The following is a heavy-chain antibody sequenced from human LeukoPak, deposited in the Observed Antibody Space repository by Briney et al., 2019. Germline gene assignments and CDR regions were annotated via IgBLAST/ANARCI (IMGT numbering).Heavy chain of an antibody. V-gene: IGHV4-39*02. J-gene: IGHJ5*02. CDR1: GASISSSTYY. CDR3: ARDYYDSSGYSTNWFDP. Sequence: SETLSLTCTVSGASISSSTYYWGWIRQPPGKGLEWIGGIYYSGSTYYNPSLKSRVTISVDTSKNQFSLKLSTVTAADTAVYYCARDYYDSSGYSTNWFDPWGQGTLVTVSS. D-gene: IGHD3-22*01. CDR2: IYYSGST.